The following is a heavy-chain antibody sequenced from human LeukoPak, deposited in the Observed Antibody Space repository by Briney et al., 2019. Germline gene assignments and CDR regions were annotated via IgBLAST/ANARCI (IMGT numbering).Heavy chain of an antibody. CDR2: INHSGST. Sequence: PSETLSLTCSVSGASISSITNYWSWIRQPPGKGLEWIGEINHSGSTNYNPSLKSRVTISVDTSKNQFSLKLSSVTAADTAVYYCARSRGHPRCSSTSSYYFDYRGQGTLVTVSS. CDR3: ARSRGHPRCSSTSSYYFDY. J-gene: IGHJ4*02. D-gene: IGHD2-2*01. CDR1: GASISSITNY. V-gene: IGHV4-39*07.